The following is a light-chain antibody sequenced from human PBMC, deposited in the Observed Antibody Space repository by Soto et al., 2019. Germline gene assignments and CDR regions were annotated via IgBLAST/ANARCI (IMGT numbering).Light chain of an antibody. CDR3: QQYGSSPLT. CDR1: QSVSSSY. J-gene: IGKJ5*01. V-gene: IGKV3-20*01. CDR2: GAS. Sequence: IPSRQSPGTLLSPPGHGATIYCPASQSVSSSYLAWYQQKPGQAPRLLIYGASSRATGIPGRFSGSGSGTDFTLTISRLEPEDFAVYYCQQYGSSPLTFGQGTRLEIK.